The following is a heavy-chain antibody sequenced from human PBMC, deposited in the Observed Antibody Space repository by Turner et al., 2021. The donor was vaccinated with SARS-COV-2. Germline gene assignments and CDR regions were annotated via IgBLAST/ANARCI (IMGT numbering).Heavy chain of an antibody. Sequence: QLQLVQSGAEVKKPGASVKVSCKASGYTFAGYYIHWVRQAPGQGLKWRGGCNPNSVGTNYAQRFQGRVTMTGDTAISTAYMELSTLRSDDTAVYYCARSGSWLQSLTVDYGGQGTLVTVSS. D-gene: IGHD5-12*01. J-gene: IGHJ4*02. CDR2: CNPNSVGT. V-gene: IGHV1-2*02. CDR3: ARSGSWLQSLTVDY. CDR1: GYTFAGYY.